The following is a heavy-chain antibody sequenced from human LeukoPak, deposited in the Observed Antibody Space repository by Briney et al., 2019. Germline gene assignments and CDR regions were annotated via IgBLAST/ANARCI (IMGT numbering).Heavy chain of an antibody. CDR1: GFTFNTYT. CDR3: ARTYYDILTGYNPYFDY. Sequence: GGSLRLSCAASGFTFNTYTMNWVRQAPGKGLEWVSSITASSTAIYSADSGKGRFTSSRDNAKNFLYLQMNSLRAEDTAVYYCARTYYDILTGYNPYFDYWGQGILVTVSS. CDR2: ITASSTAI. J-gene: IGHJ4*02. V-gene: IGHV3-21*01. D-gene: IGHD3-9*01.